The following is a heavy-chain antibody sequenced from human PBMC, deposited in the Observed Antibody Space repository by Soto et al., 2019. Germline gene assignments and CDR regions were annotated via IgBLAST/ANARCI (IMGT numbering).Heavy chain of an antibody. CDR2: ISGSGGST. J-gene: IGHJ4*02. D-gene: IGHD2-15*01. V-gene: IGHV3-23*01. CDR1: GFTFSSYA. Sequence: PEGSLRLSCAASGFTFSSYAMSWVRQAPGKGLEWVSAISGSGGSTYYADSVKGRFTISRDNSKNTLYLQMNSLRAEDTAVYYCAKDLGYCSGGSCYSTPLDYWGQGTLVTVSS. CDR3: AKDLGYCSGGSCYSTPLDY.